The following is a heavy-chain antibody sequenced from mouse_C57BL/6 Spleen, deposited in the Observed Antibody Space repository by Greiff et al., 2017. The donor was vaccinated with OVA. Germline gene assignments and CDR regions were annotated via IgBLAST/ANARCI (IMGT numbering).Heavy chain of an antibody. V-gene: IGHV5-17*01. D-gene: IGHD2-4*01. CDR1: GFTFSDYG. J-gene: IGHJ2*01. Sequence: EVKLVESGGGLVKPGGSLKLSCAASGFTFSDYGMHWVRQAPEKGLEWVAYLSSGSSTIYYADTVKGRFTISRDNAKNTLFLQMTSLRSEDTAMYYCARRDDYEDFDYWGQGTTLTVSS. CDR3: ARRDDYEDFDY. CDR2: LSSGSSTI.